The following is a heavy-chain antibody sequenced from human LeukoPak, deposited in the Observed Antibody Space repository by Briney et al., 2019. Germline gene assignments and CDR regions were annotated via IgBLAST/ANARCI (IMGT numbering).Heavy chain of an antibody. D-gene: IGHD3-3*01. V-gene: IGHV3-7*01. CDR2: IKQDGSEK. CDR1: GFTFTTYA. CDR3: ARLKKVGVGHFDY. Sequence: PGGSLRLSCAASGFTFTTYAMSWVRQAPGKGLEWVANIKQDGSEKYYVDSVKGRFTISRDNAKNSLYLQMNSLRAEDTAVYYCARLKKVGVGHFDYWGQGTLVTVSS. J-gene: IGHJ4*02.